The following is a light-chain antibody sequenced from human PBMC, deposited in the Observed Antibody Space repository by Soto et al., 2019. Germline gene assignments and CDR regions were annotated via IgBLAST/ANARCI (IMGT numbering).Light chain of an antibody. CDR3: QQYNRYWT. CDR1: HSISSW. Sequence: RDSFTCGASHSISSWLAWYQQKPGKAPNLLIYAASTLESGVPSRFSGSGSGTEFTLTISSLQPDDFATYYCQQYNRYWTFGQGTKVDIK. J-gene: IGKJ1*01. V-gene: IGKV1-5*01. CDR2: AAS.